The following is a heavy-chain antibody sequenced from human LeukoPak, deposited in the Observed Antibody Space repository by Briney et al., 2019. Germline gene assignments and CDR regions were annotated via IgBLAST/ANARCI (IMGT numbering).Heavy chain of an antibody. D-gene: IGHD3-22*01. V-gene: IGHV3-23*01. J-gene: IGHJ3*02. Sequence: GGSLRLSCAASGFTFSSYAMSWVRQAPGKGLEWVPAISGSGGSTYYADSVKGRFTISRDNSKNTLYLQMNSLRAEDTAVYYCAKDGGDDSSGYDAFDIWGQGTMVTVSS. CDR1: GFTFSSYA. CDR3: AKDGGDDSSGYDAFDI. CDR2: ISGSGGST.